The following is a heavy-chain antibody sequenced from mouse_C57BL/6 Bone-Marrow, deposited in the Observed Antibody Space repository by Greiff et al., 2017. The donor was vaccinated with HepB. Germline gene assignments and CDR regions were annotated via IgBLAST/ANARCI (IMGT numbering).Heavy chain of an antibody. D-gene: IGHD1-1*01. Sequence: VQLQQSGPGLVQPSQSLSITCTVSGFSLTSYGVHWVRQSPGKGLEWLGVIWSGGSTDYNAAFMSRLSISKDNSKSQVFFKMNSLQADDTAIYYCARNPYYYGSPLDYWGQGTTLTVSS. CDR1: GFSLTSYG. CDR2: IWSGGST. CDR3: ARNPYYYGSPLDY. J-gene: IGHJ2*01. V-gene: IGHV2-2*01.